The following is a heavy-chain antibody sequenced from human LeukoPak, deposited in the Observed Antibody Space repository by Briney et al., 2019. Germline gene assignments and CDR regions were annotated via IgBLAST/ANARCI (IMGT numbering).Heavy chain of an antibody. J-gene: IGHJ6*04. CDR2: IYTSGST. CDR1: GGSISSYY. Sequence: SETLSLTCTVSGGSISSYYWSWLRQPPGKGLEWIGYIYTSGSTNYNPSLKSRVTISVDTFKNQFSLKLSSVTAADTAVYYCASTHYYFWSVKVWGKGTTVTVSS. V-gene: IGHV4-4*09. CDR3: ASTHYYFWSVKV. D-gene: IGHD3-3*01.